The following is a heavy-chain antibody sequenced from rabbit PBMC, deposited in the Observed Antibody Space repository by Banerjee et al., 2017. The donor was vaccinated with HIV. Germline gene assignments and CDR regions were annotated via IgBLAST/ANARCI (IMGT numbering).Heavy chain of an antibody. Sequence: QEQLVESGGGLVQPEGSLTLTCTASGFSFSYKYMCWVRQAPGKGLEWIACIYTGDDTTYYATWAKDRFSISKTSSTTVTLKMTSLTAADTATYFCARYGGGGGGGGLWGQGTLVTVS. CDR2: IYTGDDTT. V-gene: IGHV1S45*01. J-gene: IGHJ3*01. D-gene: IGHD2-1*01. CDR1: GFSFSYKY. CDR3: ARYGGGGGGGGL.